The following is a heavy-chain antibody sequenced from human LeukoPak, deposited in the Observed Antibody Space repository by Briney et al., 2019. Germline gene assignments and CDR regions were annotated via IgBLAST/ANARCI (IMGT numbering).Heavy chain of an antibody. V-gene: IGHV4-39*01. CDR1: GGSISSSSYY. CDR2: IYYSGST. Sequence: SETLSLTCTVSGGSISSSSYYWGWIRQPPGKGLEWIGSIYYSGSTYYNPSLKSRVTISVDTSKNQFSLKLSSVTAADTAVYYCARVLTDLTSRFFDYWGQGTLVTVSS. D-gene: IGHD2-21*02. J-gene: IGHJ4*02. CDR3: ARVLTDLTSRFFDY.